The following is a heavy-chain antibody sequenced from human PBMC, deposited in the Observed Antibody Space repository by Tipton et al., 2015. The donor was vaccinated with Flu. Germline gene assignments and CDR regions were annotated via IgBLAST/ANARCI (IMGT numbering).Heavy chain of an antibody. CDR1: GGSFSGYY. CDR3: ARACGSGGNRWFDP. J-gene: IGHJ5*02. D-gene: IGHD2-15*01. Sequence: TLSLTCGVYGGSFSGYYWSWIRQPPGKGLEWIGEINHSGNINYNPSLKSRVTISVDTTKDQFSLNLSSVTAADTAVYYCARACGSGGNRWFDPWGQGALVTVSS. CDR2: INHSGNI. V-gene: IGHV4-34*01.